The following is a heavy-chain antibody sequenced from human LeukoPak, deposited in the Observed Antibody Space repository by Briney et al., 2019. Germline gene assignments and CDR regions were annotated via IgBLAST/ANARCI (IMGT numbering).Heavy chain of an antibody. V-gene: IGHV4-59*01. CDR3: ARASSWLADAFDI. D-gene: IGHD6-19*01. J-gene: IGHJ3*02. CDR1: GGSISSYY. Sequence: SETLSLTCTVSGGSISSYYWSWIRQPPGKGLEWIGYIYYSGSTNYNPSLKSRVTISVDTSKNQFSQKLSSVTAADTAVYYCARASSWLADAFDIWGQGTMVTVSS. CDR2: IYYSGST.